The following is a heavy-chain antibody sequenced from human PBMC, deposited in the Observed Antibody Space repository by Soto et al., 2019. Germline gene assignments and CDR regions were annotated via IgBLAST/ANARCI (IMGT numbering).Heavy chain of an antibody. Sequence: HPGGSLRLSDAASGFTFDSYAISWVRQAPGKGLEWVSAISNSDGTYYAGSVRGRYTISRDSSKNTWYLQMNSLRAEDTAIYYCAPHPPGVAGDNWGQGTLVTVSS. D-gene: IGHD6-19*01. V-gene: IGHV3-23*01. CDR2: ISNSDGT. CDR1: GFTFDSYA. J-gene: IGHJ4*02. CDR3: APHPPGVAGDN.